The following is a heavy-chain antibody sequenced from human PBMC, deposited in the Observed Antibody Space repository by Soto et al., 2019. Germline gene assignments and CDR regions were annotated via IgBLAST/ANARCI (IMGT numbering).Heavy chain of an antibody. CDR1: GGSISSGCYY. CDR2: IYYSGST. Sequence: PSETLSLTCTVSGGSISSGCYYWSWIRQHPGKGLEWIGYIYYSGSTYYNPSLKSRVTISVDTSKNQFSLKLSSVTAADTAVYYCPRVESVYYADYSGQGTLVTVCS. CDR3: PRVESVYYADY. J-gene: IGHJ4*02. V-gene: IGHV4-31*03. D-gene: IGHD3-10*01.